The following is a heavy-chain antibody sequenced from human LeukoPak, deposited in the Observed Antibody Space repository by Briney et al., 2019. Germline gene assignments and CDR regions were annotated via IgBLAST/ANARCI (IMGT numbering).Heavy chain of an antibody. CDR3: ARGPVRDDGLAGISYYFGLDV. V-gene: IGHV4-34*01. Sequence: SGTLSLTCAVYGGSFTDYYGSCIRHLPGKGLEWIGEIHHRAGANYNPSLWGRVTISADTSKNQFFLHLTSVTAADTATFYCARGPVRDDGLAGISYYFGLDVWGHGTTVTVFS. D-gene: IGHD6-19*01. J-gene: IGHJ6*02. CDR1: GGSFTDYY. CDR2: IHHRAGA.